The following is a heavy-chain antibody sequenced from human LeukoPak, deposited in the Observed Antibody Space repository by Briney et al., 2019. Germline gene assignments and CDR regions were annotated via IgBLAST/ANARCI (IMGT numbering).Heavy chain of an antibody. V-gene: IGHV3-30*02. D-gene: IGHD3-10*01. J-gene: IGHJ4*02. CDR1: GFTFSSYG. Sequence: GGSLRLSCAASGFTFSSYGMHWVRQAPGKGLEWVAFIRHDGSKKYHADSVKGRFTISRDNSKNTLYLQMNSLRAEDTAVYYCARDRNSGIQASDYWGQGTLVTVSS. CDR3: ARDRNSGIQASDY. CDR2: IRHDGSKK.